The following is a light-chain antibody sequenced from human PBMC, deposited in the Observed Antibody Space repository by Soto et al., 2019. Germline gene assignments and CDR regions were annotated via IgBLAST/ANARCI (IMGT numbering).Light chain of an antibody. CDR3: QQYGSSPPWT. V-gene: IGKV3-20*01. J-gene: IGKJ1*01. CDR2: DAS. Sequence: DIVLTQSPATLSLSPGERATLSCMSSQSVSSYLAWYQQKPGQAPRLLVYDASNRATDVPDRFSGSGSGTDFTLTISRLEPEDLAAYYCQQYGSSPPWTSGQGTKV. CDR1: QSVSSY.